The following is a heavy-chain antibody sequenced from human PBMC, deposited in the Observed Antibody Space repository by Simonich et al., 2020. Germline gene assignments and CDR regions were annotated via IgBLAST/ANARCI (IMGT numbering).Heavy chain of an antibody. CDR3: AREQARGGAFDI. V-gene: IGHV3-21*01. CDR1: GFTFSSYS. CDR2: IISSSSDI. J-gene: IGHJ3*02. Sequence: EVQLVESGGGLVKPGGSLRLSCAASGFTFSSYSMNWVRQAPGKGLKWVSSIISSSSDINDADAVKGRFTSSRDNAKNSLYLQMNSLRAEDTAVYYCAREQARGGAFDIWGQGTMVTVSS. D-gene: IGHD3-16*01.